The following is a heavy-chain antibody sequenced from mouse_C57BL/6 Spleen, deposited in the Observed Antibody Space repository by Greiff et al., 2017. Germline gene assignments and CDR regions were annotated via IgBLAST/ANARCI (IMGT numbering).Heavy chain of an antibody. J-gene: IGHJ2*01. Sequence: ESGPGLVKPSQSLSLTCSVTGYSITSGYYWNWIRQFPGNKLEWMGYISYDGSNNYNPSLKNRISITRDTSKNQFFLKLNSVTTEDTATYYCARDLHDYDVFFDYWGQGTTLTVSS. D-gene: IGHD2-4*01. V-gene: IGHV3-6*01. CDR3: ARDLHDYDVFFDY. CDR2: ISYDGSN. CDR1: GYSITSGYY.